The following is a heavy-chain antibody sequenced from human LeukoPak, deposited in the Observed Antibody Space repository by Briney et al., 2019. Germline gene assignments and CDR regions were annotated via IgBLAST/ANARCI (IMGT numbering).Heavy chain of an antibody. CDR1: GYTFTSYG. J-gene: IGHJ6*04. CDR3: ARDRVEAGAGDYYYYGMDV. CDR2: ISAYNGNT. D-gene: IGHD6-19*01. Sequence: GTSVKVSCRASGYTFTSYGISWVRQAPGQGLEWMGWISAYNGNTNYAQKLQGRVTMTTDTSTSTAYMELRSLRSDDTAVYYCARDRVEAGAGDYYYYGMDVWAKGTTVTVSS. V-gene: IGHV1-18*04.